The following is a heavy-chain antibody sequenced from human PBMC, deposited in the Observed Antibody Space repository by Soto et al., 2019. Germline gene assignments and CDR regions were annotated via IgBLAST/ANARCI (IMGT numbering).Heavy chain of an antibody. Sequence: ASVKVSCKASGYSFTDYHIHWVRQAPGQGLEWLGRINPKSGGTSTAQKFQGWVTMTTDTSISTASMELTRLTSDDTAIYYCTRGDSTDCSNGVCSFFYNHDMDVWGQGTTVTVSS. CDR1: GYSFTDYH. CDR2: INPKSGGT. V-gene: IGHV1-2*04. J-gene: IGHJ6*02. D-gene: IGHD2-8*01. CDR3: TRGDSTDCSNGVCSFFYNHDMDV.